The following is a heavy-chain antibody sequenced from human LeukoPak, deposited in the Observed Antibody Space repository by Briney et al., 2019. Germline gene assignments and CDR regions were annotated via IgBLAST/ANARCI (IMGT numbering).Heavy chain of an antibody. CDR3: AKGQLGIQSSKWFDP. J-gene: IGHJ5*02. CDR1: GFTFSNYG. Sequence: GGSLRLSCAASGFTFSNYGMHWVRQAPGKGLEWVAFIRYDGSDKYYADSVKGRFTISRDNSKNTLYLQMDSLRPEDTAVYYCAKGQLGIQSSKWFDPWGQGTLVTISS. D-gene: IGHD7-27*01. V-gene: IGHV3-30*02. CDR2: IRYDGSDK.